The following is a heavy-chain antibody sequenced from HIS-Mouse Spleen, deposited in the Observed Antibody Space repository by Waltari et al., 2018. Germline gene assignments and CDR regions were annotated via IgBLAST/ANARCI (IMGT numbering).Heavy chain of an antibody. Sequence: QVQLVQSGAEVKKPGASVKVSCKASGYTFTGYDMHWVRQPPGQGLEWMGWINPNSGGTNYAQKFQGRVTMTRDTSISTAYMELSRLRSDDTAVYYCARDVLLWFGEFDDAFDIWGQGTMVTVSS. V-gene: IGHV1-2*02. CDR3: ARDVLLWFGEFDDAFDI. CDR2: INPNSGGT. D-gene: IGHD3-10*01. J-gene: IGHJ3*02. CDR1: GYTFTGYD.